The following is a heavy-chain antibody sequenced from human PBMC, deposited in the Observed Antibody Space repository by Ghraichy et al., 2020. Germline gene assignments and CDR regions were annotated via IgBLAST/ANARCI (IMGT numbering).Heavy chain of an antibody. CDR2: ILYDGSNK. Sequence: GGSLRLSCAASGFTFSSYAMHWVRQAPGKGLEWVAVILYDGSNKYYADSVKGRFTISRDNSKNTLYLQMNSLRAEDTAVYYCARDPSTVLLVDGGPNWFDPWGQGTLVTVSS. CDR1: GFTFSSYA. D-gene: IGHD3-10*01. J-gene: IGHJ5*02. V-gene: IGHV3-30*04. CDR3: ARDPSTVLLVDGGPNWFDP.